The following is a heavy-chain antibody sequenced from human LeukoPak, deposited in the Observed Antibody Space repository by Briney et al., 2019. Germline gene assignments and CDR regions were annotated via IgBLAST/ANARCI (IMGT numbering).Heavy chain of an antibody. D-gene: IGHD6-19*01. CDR2: ISGSGGST. CDR1: GFTFSSYA. Sequence: GGSLRLSCAGSGFTFSSYAMRWVGQAPGKGLEWVSAISGSGGSTDYADSVKGRVTISRHNSKNTLYLQMNSLRAEDTAVYYCAKDSSGWYPRIWAHWGQRTLVTVSS. CDR3: AKDSSGWYPRIWAH. V-gene: IGHV3-23*01. J-gene: IGHJ4*02.